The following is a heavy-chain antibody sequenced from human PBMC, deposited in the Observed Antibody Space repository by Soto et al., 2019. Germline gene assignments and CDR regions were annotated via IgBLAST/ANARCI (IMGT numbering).Heavy chain of an antibody. CDR1: GASLSRYY. CDR2: IYATGDT. Sequence: SETLSLTCNVSGASLSRYYWSWIRQPPGKGLEWIGRIYATGDTDYNPSLKSRISMSVDMSKKQFSLTLRSVTAADTAIYYCVRDGTKNLRDRFEPWGRGVLVTVSS. CDR3: VRDGTKNLRDRFEP. J-gene: IGHJ5*02. V-gene: IGHV4-4*07. D-gene: IGHD1-26*01.